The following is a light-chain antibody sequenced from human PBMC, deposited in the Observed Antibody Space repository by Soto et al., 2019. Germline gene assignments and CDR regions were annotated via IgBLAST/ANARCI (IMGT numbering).Light chain of an antibody. CDR2: WAS. V-gene: IGKV4-1*01. CDR3: QQCYSSPIT. J-gene: IGKJ5*01. CDR1: QSILSSSNNKNY. Sequence: DIVMTQSPDSLAVSLGERATINCKSSQSILSSSNNKNYLVWYQQKPGHPPKLLISWASTRESGVPDRISGCGSGTDFTLTISSLQAEDVAVYYCQQCYSSPITFGQGTRLEIK.